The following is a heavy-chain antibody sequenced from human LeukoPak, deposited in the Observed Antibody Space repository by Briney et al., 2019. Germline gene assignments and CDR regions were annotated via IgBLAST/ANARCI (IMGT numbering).Heavy chain of an antibody. D-gene: IGHD3-22*01. CDR1: GFTFSSYA. CDR3: ARDGRNYYDRSGYYSALAY. V-gene: IGHV3-30-3*01. CDR2: ISYDGSNK. J-gene: IGHJ4*02. Sequence: GGSLRLSCAASGFTFSSYAMHWVRQAPGKGLEWVAVISYDGSNKYSADSVKGRFTISRDNSKNTLYLQMNSLRADDTAVYYCARDGRNYYDRSGYYSALAYWGQGTLVTVSS.